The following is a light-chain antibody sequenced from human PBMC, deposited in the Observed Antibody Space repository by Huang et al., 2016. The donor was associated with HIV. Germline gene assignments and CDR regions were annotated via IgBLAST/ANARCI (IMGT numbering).Light chain of an antibody. V-gene: IGKV3-20*01. J-gene: IGKJ2*03. CDR1: QSVISNS. CDR2: EAS. CDR3: QQYGISPYS. Sequence: EIVLTQSPGTLSLSPGERATLSCRASQSVISNSLAWYQQKPGQTHRLLISEASSRATGIPDRFSGSGSGTDFTLTISRLEPEDFAVYYCQQYGISPYSFGPGTKVEIK.